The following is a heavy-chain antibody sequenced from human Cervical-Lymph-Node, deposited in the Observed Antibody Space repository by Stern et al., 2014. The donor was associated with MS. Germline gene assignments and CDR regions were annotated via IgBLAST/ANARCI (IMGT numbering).Heavy chain of an antibody. V-gene: IGHV1-69*01. CDR2: IIPILGTT. D-gene: IGHD1-1*01. Sequence: QVQLGQSEAEVKKPGSSGKVSCTASGDTFINFGISWVRLSPGQGLEWMGGIIPILGTTEYIQRFQGRLTISADESATTVYMELNSLRSDDTAVYYCARDNDDNGMDVWGQGTTVIVSS. CDR3: ARDNDDNGMDV. J-gene: IGHJ6*02. CDR1: GDTFINFG.